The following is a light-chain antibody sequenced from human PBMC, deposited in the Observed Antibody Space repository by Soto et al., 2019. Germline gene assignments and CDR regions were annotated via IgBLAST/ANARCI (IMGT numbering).Light chain of an antibody. CDR3: AVWDSSLNGVA. V-gene: IGLV1-47*01. CDR2: RND. CDR1: NSNMGRNY. Sequence: QSVLTRTPSASGTPGQRVTISCSGSNSNMGRNYVYWYQQVPGTAPKLLMYRNDVRPSGVPDRITGSKSGTSASLAISGLRSEDEADYYCAVWDSSLNGVAFGGGTKLTVL. J-gene: IGLJ2*01.